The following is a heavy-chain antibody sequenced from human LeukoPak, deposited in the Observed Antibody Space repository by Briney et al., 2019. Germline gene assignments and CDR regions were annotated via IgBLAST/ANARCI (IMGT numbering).Heavy chain of an antibody. Sequence: GGSLRLSCAASGFTFSSYSMNWVRQAPGKGLEWVSAISGSGGSTYYADSVKGRFTISRDNSKNTLYLQMNSLRAEDTAVYYCAKERYGYNYVDLDYWGQGTLVTVSS. V-gene: IGHV3-23*01. D-gene: IGHD5-24*01. CDR3: AKERYGYNYVDLDY. CDR1: GFTFSSYS. J-gene: IGHJ4*02. CDR2: ISGSGGST.